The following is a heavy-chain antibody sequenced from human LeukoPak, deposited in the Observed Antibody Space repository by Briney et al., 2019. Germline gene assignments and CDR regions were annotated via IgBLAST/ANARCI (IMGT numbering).Heavy chain of an antibody. V-gene: IGHV3-30*02. CDR3: AKDLEYCSSTSCYDYYYGMDV. Sequence: GGSLRLSCAASGFTSSSYGMHWVRQAPGKGLEWVAFIRYDGSNKYYADSVKGRFTISRDNSKNTLYLQMNSLRAEDTAVYYCAKDLEYCSSTSCYDYYYGMDVWGQGTTVTVSS. J-gene: IGHJ6*02. CDR2: IRYDGSNK. D-gene: IGHD2-2*01. CDR1: GFTSSSYG.